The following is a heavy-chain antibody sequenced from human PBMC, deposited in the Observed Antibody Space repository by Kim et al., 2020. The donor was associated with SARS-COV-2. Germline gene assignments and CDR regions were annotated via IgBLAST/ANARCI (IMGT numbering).Heavy chain of an antibody. D-gene: IGHD3-3*01. CDR3: AKDPFDYYGMDV. V-gene: IGHV3-23*01. Sequence: YYAGSVKGRFTISRDNSKNTLYLQMNSLRAEDTAVYYCAKDPFDYYGMDVWGQGTTVTVSS. J-gene: IGHJ6*02.